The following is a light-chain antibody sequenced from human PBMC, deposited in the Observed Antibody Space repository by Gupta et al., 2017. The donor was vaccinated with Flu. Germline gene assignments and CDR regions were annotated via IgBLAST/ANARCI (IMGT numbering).Light chain of an antibody. J-gene: IGLJ3*02. CDR2: CDD. V-gene: IGLV1-36*01. CDR1: SSNIGNNA. CDR3: GEWDASMRGVV. Sequence: QAVLTPPPSMSAAPGQSVTISCSGRSSNIGNNAVNWYQQFHGRQTKLVMVCDDMALSGVNDRGLCCRLGNYASRGTSGLQSEDEEDDYCGEWDASMRGVVFGGGTKVTVL.